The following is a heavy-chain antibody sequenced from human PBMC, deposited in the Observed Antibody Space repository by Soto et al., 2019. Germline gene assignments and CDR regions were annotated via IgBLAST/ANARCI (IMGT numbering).Heavy chain of an antibody. V-gene: IGHV1-69*12. D-gene: IGHD3-9*01. CDR1: GGTFSSYA. CDR3: ARGRRYLVWNWYCYL. Sequence: QVQLVQSGAEVKKPGSSVKVSCKASGGTFSSYAIRWVRQAPGPGLEWMGGIIPIFGTANYAQKFQGRVTITADEATSTDSMELSSVRSEDTAVYYCARGRRYLVWNWYCYLWGRGTLVTVSS. J-gene: IGHJ2*01. CDR2: IIPIFGTA.